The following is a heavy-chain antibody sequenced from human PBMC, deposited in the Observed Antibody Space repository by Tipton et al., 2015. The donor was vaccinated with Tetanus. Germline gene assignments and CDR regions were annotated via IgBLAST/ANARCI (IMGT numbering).Heavy chain of an antibody. CDR3: AREADGSGGSGFSGDFDT. CDR1: GFIFSSYG. CDR2: SWYDGTDK. D-gene: IGHD2-15*01. V-gene: IGHV3-33*01. Sequence: SLRLSCAASGFIFSSYGIHWVRQAPGKGLEWLAVSWYDGTDKYYADSVKGRFTISGDNSKNTLYLQMNSLRAEDTALYYCAREADGSGGSGFSGDFDTWGQGTQVTVSS. J-gene: IGHJ4*02.